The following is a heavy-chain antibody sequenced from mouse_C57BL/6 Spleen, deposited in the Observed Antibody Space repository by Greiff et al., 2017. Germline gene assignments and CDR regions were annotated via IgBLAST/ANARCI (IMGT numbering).Heavy chain of an antibody. CDR1: GFTFSDYG. D-gene: IGHD2-4*01. V-gene: IGHV5-17*01. J-gene: IGHJ1*03. CDR3: ARPGDYDWYFEV. Sequence: EVKLVESGGGLVKPGGSLKLSCAASGFTFSDYGMHWVRQAPEKGLEWVAYISSGSSTIYYADTVKGRFTISRDNAKNTLFLQMTSLRSEDTAMYYCARPGDYDWYFEVWGTGTTVTVSS. CDR2: ISSGSSTI.